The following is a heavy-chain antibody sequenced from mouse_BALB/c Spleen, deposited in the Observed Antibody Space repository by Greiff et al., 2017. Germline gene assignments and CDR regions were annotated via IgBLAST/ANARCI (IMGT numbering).Heavy chain of an antibody. D-gene: IGHD2-14*01. V-gene: IGHV2-2*02. J-gene: IGHJ3*01. CDR2: IRSGGST. Sequence: VQLLQSGPGLVQPSQSLSITCAVSGFSLTSYGVHWVRQSPGKGLEWLGVIRSGGSTDYNAAFISRLSISKDNSKSQVYFKMNSLQANDTAIYYCARTDYRYDGFAYWGQGTLVTVSA. CDR3: ARTDYRYDGFAY. CDR1: GFSLTSYG.